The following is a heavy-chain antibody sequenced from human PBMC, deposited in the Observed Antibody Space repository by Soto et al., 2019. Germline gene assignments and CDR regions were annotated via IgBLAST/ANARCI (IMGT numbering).Heavy chain of an antibody. CDR3: AREAVGVHCSWFDP. Sequence: ASVKVSCKASGYTFTTYSIAWVRQAPGEGLEWMGWISPYNGNTNYAQKFQGRVTMTTDTSTNTAYMELRSLRSDDTAVYYCAREAVGVHCSWFDPWGKGTLVTVSS. V-gene: IGHV1-18*01. CDR1: GYTFTTYS. D-gene: IGHD2-21*01. J-gene: IGHJ5*02. CDR2: ISPYNGNT.